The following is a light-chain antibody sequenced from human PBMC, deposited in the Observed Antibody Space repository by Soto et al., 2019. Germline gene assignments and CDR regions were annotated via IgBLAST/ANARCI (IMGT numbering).Light chain of an antibody. CDR2: GAS. Sequence: EIVLTQSPGTLSLSPGERATLSCRASQSLTSSYLAWYQQKPGQAPRLLIYGASTRATGIPARFSGSGSGTEFTLTISGLQSEDFAVYYCQQYSSSGAFGQGTKVDIK. J-gene: IGKJ1*01. CDR3: QQYSSSGA. V-gene: IGKV3-20*01. CDR1: QSLTSSY.